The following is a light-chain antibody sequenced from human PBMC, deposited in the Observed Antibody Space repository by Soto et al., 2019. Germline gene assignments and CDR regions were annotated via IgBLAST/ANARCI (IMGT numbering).Light chain of an antibody. Sequence: QSVLTQPASVSGSPGQSITISCTGTSSDFGTYDLLSWYQQHPGKVPKLIIYGRDKRPSGVSNRFSGSKSGNTASLTISGLQAEDEADYYCSSYTSSSTLFGGGTKVTVL. CDR3: SSYTSSSTL. CDR2: GRD. CDR1: SSDFGTYDL. J-gene: IGLJ2*01. V-gene: IGLV2-14*02.